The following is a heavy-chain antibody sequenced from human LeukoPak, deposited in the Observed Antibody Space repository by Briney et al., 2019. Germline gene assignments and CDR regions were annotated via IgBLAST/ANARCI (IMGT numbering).Heavy chain of an antibody. D-gene: IGHD1-20*01. V-gene: IGHV3-15*07. J-gene: IGHJ4*02. CDR3: STLTSRGLSDS. CDR1: GFTITNAC. Sequence: GGSLRLSCAASGFTITNACTNRVRQAPGKGLEWVGRIKSKADGETIDYAAPVKGRFTFSRDDSKNMLYLQMNSLKSEDTAVYYCSTLTSRGLSDSWGQGTLVTVSS. CDR2: IKSKADGETI.